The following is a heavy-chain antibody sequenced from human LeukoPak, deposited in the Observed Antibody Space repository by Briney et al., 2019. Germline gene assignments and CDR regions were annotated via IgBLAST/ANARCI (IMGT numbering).Heavy chain of an antibody. CDR2: IYYSGST. V-gene: IGHV4-39*01. J-gene: IGHJ3*02. Sequence: PSETLSLTCTVSGGSISSSSYYWGWIRQPPGTGLEWIGSIYYSGSTYYNPSLKSRVTISVDTSRNQFSLKLSSVTAADTAVYYCARQNGGAFDIWGQGTMVTVSS. D-gene: IGHD3-16*01. CDR3: ARQNGGAFDI. CDR1: GGSISSSSYY.